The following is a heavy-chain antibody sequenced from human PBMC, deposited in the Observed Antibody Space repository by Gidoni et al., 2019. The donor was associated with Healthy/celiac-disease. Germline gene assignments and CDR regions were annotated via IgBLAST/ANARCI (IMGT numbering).Heavy chain of an antibody. V-gene: IGHV3-30-3*01. CDR3: AREGYCSGGSCYIYYYYYYGMDV. J-gene: IGHJ6*02. Sequence: QVQLVESGGGVVQPGRSLRLSCAASGFTFSSYAMPCVRQAPGKGLEWVAVISYDGSNKYYADSVKGRFTISRDNSKNTLYLQMNSLRAEDTAVYDCAREGYCSGGSCYIYYYYYYGMDVWGQGTTVTVSS. D-gene: IGHD2-15*01. CDR2: ISYDGSNK. CDR1: GFTFSSYA.